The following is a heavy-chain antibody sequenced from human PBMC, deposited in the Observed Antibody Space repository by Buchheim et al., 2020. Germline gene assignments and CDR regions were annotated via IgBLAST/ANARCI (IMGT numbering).Heavy chain of an antibody. J-gene: IGHJ4*02. CDR2: ISSSSSYI. CDR3: ARITRFLETGGGY. D-gene: IGHD3-3*01. Sequence: EVQLVESGGGLVKPGRSLRLSCAASGFTFSSYSMNWVRQAPGKGLEWVSSISSSSSYIYYADSAKGRFTISRDNAKNLLYLQMNSLRAEDTAVYYCARITRFLETGGGYWGQGTL. CDR1: GFTFSSYS. V-gene: IGHV3-21*01.